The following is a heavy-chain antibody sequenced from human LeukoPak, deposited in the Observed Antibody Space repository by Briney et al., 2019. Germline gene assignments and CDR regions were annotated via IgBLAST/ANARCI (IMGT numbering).Heavy chain of an antibody. CDR3: VRGPYGSGIANCFDP. CDR1: GGSISSSN. V-gene: IGHV4-59*01. J-gene: IGHJ5*02. D-gene: IGHD3-10*01. CDR2: SYYNGDT. Sequence: SETLSLTCTVSGGSISSSNWSWIRKPPAKGLEWNGHSYYNGDTNYNPSLQSRVTVSVDTSKNQHSLKLTSVTAADTAVYYCVRGPYGSGIANCFDPWGQGTLVIVSS.